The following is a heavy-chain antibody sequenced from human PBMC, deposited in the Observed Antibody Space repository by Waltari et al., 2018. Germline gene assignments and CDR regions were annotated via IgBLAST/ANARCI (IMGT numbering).Heavy chain of an antibody. CDR2: INQAGNT. CDR3: ARGIDY. V-gene: IGHV4-34*02. CDR1: GGSSSGYY. Sequence: VQLQQWGAGLVKPSEPLSLTCAVSGGSSSGYYWSWFRQPPGKGLEWIGEINQAGNTNYNPSLKSRVTISVETSKSQFSLRLDSVTAADTALYYCARGIDYWGQGTLVTVSS. J-gene: IGHJ4*02.